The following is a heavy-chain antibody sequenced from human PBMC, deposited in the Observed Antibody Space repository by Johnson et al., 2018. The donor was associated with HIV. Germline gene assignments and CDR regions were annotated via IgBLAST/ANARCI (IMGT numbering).Heavy chain of an antibody. Sequence: VQLVESGGGVVQPGRSLRLSCAASGFTFSSYWMSWVRQAPGKGLEWVANIKQDGSEKYYVDSVQGRFTISRDNAKNSLYSLYVQMNSQRAEDTALHYCARASTTVTTGDDAFDIWGQGTMVTVSS. D-gene: IGHD4-17*01. CDR2: IKQDGSEK. J-gene: IGHJ3*02. V-gene: IGHV3-7*02. CDR1: GFTFSSYW. CDR3: ARASTTVTTGDDAFDI.